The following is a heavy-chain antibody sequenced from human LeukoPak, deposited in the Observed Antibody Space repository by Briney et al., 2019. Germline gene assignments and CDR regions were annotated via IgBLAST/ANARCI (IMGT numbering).Heavy chain of an antibody. CDR2: ISYDGSNK. J-gene: IGHJ4*02. CDR1: GFTFSSYA. CDR3: ARDRGYSYGFFGY. D-gene: IGHD5-18*01. Sequence: GGSLGLSCAASGFTFSSYAMHWVRQAPGKGLEWVAVISYDGSNKYYADSVKGRFTISRDNSKNTLYLQMNSLRAEDTAVYYCARDRGYSYGFFGYWGQGTLVTVSS. V-gene: IGHV3-30*04.